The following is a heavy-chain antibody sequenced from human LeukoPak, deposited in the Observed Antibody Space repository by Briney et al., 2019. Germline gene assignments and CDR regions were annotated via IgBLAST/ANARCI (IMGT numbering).Heavy chain of an antibody. CDR3: ARQSWDNGYYYCYMDV. D-gene: IGHD1-14*01. CDR1: GDSVYSNSAA. J-gene: IGHJ6*03. CDR2: RYYRSKWYN. Sequence: SQTLSLTCAISGDSVYSNSAAWNWIRQSPSRGLEWLGRRYYRSKWYNDYAVSVKSRITINPDTSKNQFSLQLNSVTPEDTAVYYCARQSWDNGYYYCYMDVWGKGNTVTVSS. V-gene: IGHV6-1*01.